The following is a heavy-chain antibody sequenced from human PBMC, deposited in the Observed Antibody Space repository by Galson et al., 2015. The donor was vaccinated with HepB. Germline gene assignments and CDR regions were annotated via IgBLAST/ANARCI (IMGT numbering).Heavy chain of an antibody. V-gene: IGHV3-30*18. J-gene: IGHJ4*02. CDR3: AKDLAAGTLGIDY. CDR1: GFNFSSYG. CDR2: ILYDGSRR. Sequence: SLRLSCAVSGFNFSSYGMNWVRQAPGKGLEWVAFILYDGSRRYYADSVTGRFTISRDNSKNTLFLQMNSLRVEDTAVYYCAKDLAAGTLGIDYWGQGTLVTVSS. D-gene: IGHD6-13*01.